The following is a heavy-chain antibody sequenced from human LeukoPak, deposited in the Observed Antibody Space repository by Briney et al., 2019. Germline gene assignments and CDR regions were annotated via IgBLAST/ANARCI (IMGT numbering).Heavy chain of an antibody. CDR1: GFSVSNTY. D-gene: IGHD3-22*01. V-gene: IGHV3-33*08. CDR2: IWYDGSNK. CDR3: ARDVPAYYYDSSGYTDAFDI. J-gene: IGHJ3*02. Sequence: GGSLRLSCAASGFSVSNTYMSWVRQAPGKGLEWVAVIWYDGSNKYYADSVKGRFTISRDNSKNTLYLQMNSLRAEDTAVYYCARDVPAYYYDSSGYTDAFDIWGQGTMVTVSS.